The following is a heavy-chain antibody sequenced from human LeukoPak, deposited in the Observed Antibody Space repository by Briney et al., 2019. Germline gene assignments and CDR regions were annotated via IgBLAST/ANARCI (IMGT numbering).Heavy chain of an antibody. CDR2: IYYSGST. Sequence: PSETLSLTCTVSGGSISSSSYYWGWIRQPPGKGLEWIGSIYYSGSTYYNPSLKSRVTISVDTSKNQFSLKLSTVTAADTAVYYCARDSGYYDFWSGVADYWGQGTLVTVSS. V-gene: IGHV4-39*02. D-gene: IGHD3-3*01. CDR1: GGSISSSSYY. J-gene: IGHJ4*02. CDR3: ARDSGYYDFWSGVADY.